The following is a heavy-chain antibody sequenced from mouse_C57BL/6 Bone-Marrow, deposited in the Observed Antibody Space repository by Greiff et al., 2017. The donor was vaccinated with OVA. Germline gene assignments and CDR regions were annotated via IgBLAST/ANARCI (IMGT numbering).Heavy chain of an antibody. D-gene: IGHD3-3*01. V-gene: IGHV5-12*01. J-gene: IGHJ3*01. CDR1: GFTFSDYY. CDR2: ISNGGGST. Sequence: EVNVVESGGGLVQPGGSLKLSCAASGFTFSDYYMYWVRQTPEKRLEWVAYISNGGGSTYYPDTVKGRFTISRDNAKNTLYLQMSRLKSEDTAMYYCARHSLGFFAYWGQGTLVTVSA. CDR3: ARHSLGFFAY.